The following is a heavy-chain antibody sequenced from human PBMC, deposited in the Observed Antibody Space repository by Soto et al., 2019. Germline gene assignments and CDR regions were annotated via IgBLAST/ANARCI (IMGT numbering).Heavy chain of an antibody. CDR3: ARFISYESSGYYFDY. V-gene: IGHV4-59*01. Sequence: SETLSLTCTVSGGSISSYYWSWIRQPPGKGLEWIGYIYYSGSTSYNPSLKSRVTISVDTSKNQFSLKLSSVTAADTAVYYCARFISYESSGYYFDYWGQGTLVTVSS. D-gene: IGHD3-22*01. J-gene: IGHJ4*02. CDR2: IYYSGST. CDR1: GGSISSYY.